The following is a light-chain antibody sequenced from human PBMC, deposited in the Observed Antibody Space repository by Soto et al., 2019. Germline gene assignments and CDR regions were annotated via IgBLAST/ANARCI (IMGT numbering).Light chain of an antibody. Sequence: DIQMTQSPSTLSVSVGDRVTITCRASQSISTWLAWYQQKPGKATNLLIYKASTLQSGVPSRFSGSGSGTEFTLTISSLQPDDFATYSCQQYSAYPYTFGQGTKVEIK. J-gene: IGKJ2*01. CDR2: KAS. CDR1: QSISTW. V-gene: IGKV1-5*03. CDR3: QQYSAYPYT.